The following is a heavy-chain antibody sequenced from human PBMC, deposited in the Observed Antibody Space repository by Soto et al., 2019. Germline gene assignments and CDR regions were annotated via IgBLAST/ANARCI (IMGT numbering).Heavy chain of an antibody. CDR3: ARAASTTVTNRLNDVFDV. J-gene: IGHJ3*01. D-gene: IGHD4-4*01. Sequence: QVQLVQSGAEGKKPGASVRVSCKASGYTFTNYYIDWVRQGPGQGLEWMGIINPNGGSTTYVQKFQGRVTMTRDTSTSTVYIELSSLRSEDTAVYYCARAASTTVTNRLNDVFDVWGQGTMVTVSS. CDR2: INPNGGST. CDR1: GYTFTNYY. V-gene: IGHV1-46*03.